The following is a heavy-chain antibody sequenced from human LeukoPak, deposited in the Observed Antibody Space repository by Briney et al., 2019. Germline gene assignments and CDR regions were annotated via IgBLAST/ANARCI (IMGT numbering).Heavy chain of an antibody. Sequence: GGSLRLSCAASGFTFSSYGMTWVRQAPGKGLEWVSGINWNGGSTGYADSVKGRFTISRDNAKNSLYLQMNSLRAEDTALYYXXXXXXXXGGSCYSRGYYYYMDVWGKGTTVTVSS. J-gene: IGHJ6*03. CDR3: XXXXXXXGGSCYSRGYYYYMDV. CDR1: GFTFSSYG. CDR2: INWNGGST. V-gene: IGHV3-20*04. D-gene: IGHD2-15*01.